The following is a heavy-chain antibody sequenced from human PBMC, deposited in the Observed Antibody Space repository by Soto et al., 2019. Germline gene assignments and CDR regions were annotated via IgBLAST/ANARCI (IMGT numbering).Heavy chain of an antibody. CDR1: GGSFSGYY. Sequence: SDTLSLTCAVYGGSFSGYYWSWIRQPPGKGLEWIGEINHSGSTNYNPSLKSRVTISVDTSKNQFSLKLSSVTAADTAVYYCARGLRSWYGEGWYYGMDVWGQGTTVTVSS. D-gene: IGHD6-13*01. V-gene: IGHV4-34*01. CDR2: INHSGST. J-gene: IGHJ6*02. CDR3: ARGLRSWYGEGWYYGMDV.